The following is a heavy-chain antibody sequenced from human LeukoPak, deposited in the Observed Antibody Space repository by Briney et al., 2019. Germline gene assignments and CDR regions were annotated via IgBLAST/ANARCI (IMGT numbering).Heavy chain of an antibody. CDR1: GFTFSDYN. CDR2: ISRSGSTK. V-gene: IGHV3-11*04. J-gene: IGHJ4*02. CDR3: ARETSTWYPMDS. D-gene: IGHD6-13*01. Sequence: GGSLRLSCAASGFTFSDYNMRWIRQAPGKGLEWVSSISRSGSTKYYADSVKGRFTISRDNAKNSLYLQINSLRAEDTAVYYCARETSTWYPMDSWGQGTLVTVSS.